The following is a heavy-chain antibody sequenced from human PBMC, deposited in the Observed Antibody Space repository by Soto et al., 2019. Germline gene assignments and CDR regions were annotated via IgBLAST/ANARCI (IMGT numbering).Heavy chain of an antibody. CDR2: VYYTGST. J-gene: IGHJ6*03. Sequence: PSETLSLTCTVSGGSISNFYWSWIRQPPGKGLEWIGYVYYTGSTNYNPSLKSRVTLSVDTSKNQFSLKLSSVTAADTAVYYCARDRPQGYYYYMDVWGKGTTVTVSS. CDR1: GGSISNFY. V-gene: IGHV4-59*01. CDR3: ARDRPQGYYYYMDV.